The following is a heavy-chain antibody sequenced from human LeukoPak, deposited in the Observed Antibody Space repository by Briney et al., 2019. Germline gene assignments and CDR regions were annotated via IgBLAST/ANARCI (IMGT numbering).Heavy chain of an antibody. J-gene: IGHJ4*02. Sequence: GGSLRLSCAASGFTFSSYSMNWVRQAPGKGLEWVSSISSSSSYIYYADSVEGRFTISRDNAKNSLYLQMYSLRAEDTALYHCAKGDRNGWYFDYWGLGTLVTVSS. CDR1: GFTFSSYS. CDR3: AKGDRNGWYFDY. D-gene: IGHD6-19*01. CDR2: ISSSSSYI. V-gene: IGHV3-21*04.